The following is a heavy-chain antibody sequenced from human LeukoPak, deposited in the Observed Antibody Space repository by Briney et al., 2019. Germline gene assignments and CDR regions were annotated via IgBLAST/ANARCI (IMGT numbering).Heavy chain of an antibody. Sequence: ASVKVSCKASGYTFTGYYMHWVRQPPGQGLEWMGWINPNSGGTNYAQKFQGWGTMTRDTSISTAYMELSRLRSDDTAVYYCARDLKDGGLVVPVAPSHGMDVWGKGTTVTVSS. D-gene: IGHD2-2*01. V-gene: IGHV1-2*04. J-gene: IGHJ6*04. CDR3: ARDLKDGGLVVPVAPSHGMDV. CDR1: GYTFTGYY. CDR2: INPNSGGT.